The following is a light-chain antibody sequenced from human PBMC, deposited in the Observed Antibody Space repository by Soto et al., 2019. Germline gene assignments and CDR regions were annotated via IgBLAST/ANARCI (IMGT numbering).Light chain of an antibody. Sequence: QSVLTQPPSASGTPGQRVTISCSGSSSNIGSKYVYWYQQLPGTAPKLLMYRNNQPPSGVPDRFSGYKSGTSAPLAISGLRSEDEADYYCAAGDAGVSGPAFGGGTKLTVL. CDR1: SSNIGSKY. V-gene: IGLV1-47*01. CDR2: RNN. CDR3: AAGDAGVSGPA. J-gene: IGLJ2*01.